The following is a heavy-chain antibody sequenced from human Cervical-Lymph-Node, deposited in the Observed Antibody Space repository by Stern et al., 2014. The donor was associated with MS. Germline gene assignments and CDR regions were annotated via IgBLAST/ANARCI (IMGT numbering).Heavy chain of an antibody. CDR2: FYYSGRA. CDR1: GVSFSTYY. V-gene: IGHV4-59*01. CDR3: ARDVGMDS. J-gene: IGHJ5*01. D-gene: IGHD6-13*01. Sequence: QLQLQESGPGLVKPSETLSLTCTVSGVSFSTYYWTWIRQPPGKGLDWIVYFYYSGRAPYNPSLKSRVTMSVDTSRSQFSLKLSSVTAADTAVYYCARDVGMDSWGQGTLVTVSS.